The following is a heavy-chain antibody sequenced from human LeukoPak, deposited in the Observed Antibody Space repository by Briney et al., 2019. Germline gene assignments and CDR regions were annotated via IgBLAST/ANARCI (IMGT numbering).Heavy chain of an antibody. CDR2: INHSGST. D-gene: IGHD1-1*01. CDR1: GGSFSGYY. V-gene: IGHV4-34*01. J-gene: IGHJ3*02. Sequence: SETLSPTCAVYGGSFSGYYWSWIRQPPGKGLEWIGEINHSGSTNYNPSLKSRVTISVDTSKNQFSLKLSSVTAADTAVYYCARQEGALAEAFDIWGQGTMVTVSS. CDR3: ARQEGALAEAFDI.